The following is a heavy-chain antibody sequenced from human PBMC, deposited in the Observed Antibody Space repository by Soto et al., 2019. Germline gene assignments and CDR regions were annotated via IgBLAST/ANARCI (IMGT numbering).Heavy chain of an antibody. V-gene: IGHV3-48*01. Sequence: EVQLVQSGGALVQPGGSLRLSCAASGFTPSRLSMNWVRQAPGKGLEWISYINSAGSIIYYADSVKGRFTISRDNAKNALYLQLNSLRAEDTVVYYCATGTDFGWLDNPNLALDIWGQGTMVTVSS. D-gene: IGHD3-9*01. J-gene: IGHJ3*02. CDR3: ATGTDFGWLDNPNLALDI. CDR1: GFTPSRLS. CDR2: INSAGSII.